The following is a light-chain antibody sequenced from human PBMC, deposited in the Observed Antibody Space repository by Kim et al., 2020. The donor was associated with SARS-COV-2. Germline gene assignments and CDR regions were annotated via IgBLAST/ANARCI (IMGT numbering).Light chain of an antibody. CDR2: AAS. J-gene: IGKJ2*01. V-gene: IGKV1-39*01. CDR1: QSISSY. CDR3: QQSYSTPYT. Sequence: ASVGDRVTITCRASQSISSYLNWYQQKPGKAPKLLIYAASSLQRGVPSRFSGSGSGTDFTLTISSLQPEDFATYYCQQSYSTPYTFGQGTKLEIK.